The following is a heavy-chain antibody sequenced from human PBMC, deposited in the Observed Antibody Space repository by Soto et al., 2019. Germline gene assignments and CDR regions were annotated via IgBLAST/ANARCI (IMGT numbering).Heavy chain of an antibody. V-gene: IGHV3-23*01. CDR1: GFTFSDYA. Sequence: EVQLLESGGGVVQPGGSLRLSCAASGFTFSDYAMSWVRQTPGKGLQWVSGVGGSDDDKHYADSVRGRFIVSRDNSKNTLYLQMTSLRADDTAIYYCAKDAISFNGVWDPFDMWGQGTEVTVSS. CDR2: VGGSDDDK. J-gene: IGHJ3*02. D-gene: IGHD2-8*01. CDR3: AKDAISFNGVWDPFDM.